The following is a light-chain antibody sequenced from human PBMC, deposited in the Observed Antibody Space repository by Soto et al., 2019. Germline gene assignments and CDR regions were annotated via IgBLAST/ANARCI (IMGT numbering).Light chain of an antibody. Sequence: DIQMTQSPSTLSASIGDRVTITCRASQSISNWLAWYQQKPGKAPKLLIFKASSLESGVPSRFSGSGSGTEFTLTISSLQPDDFATYYCQQYNDYSGTFGQGTKVDIK. J-gene: IGKJ1*01. V-gene: IGKV1-5*03. CDR1: QSISNW. CDR2: KAS. CDR3: QQYNDYSGT.